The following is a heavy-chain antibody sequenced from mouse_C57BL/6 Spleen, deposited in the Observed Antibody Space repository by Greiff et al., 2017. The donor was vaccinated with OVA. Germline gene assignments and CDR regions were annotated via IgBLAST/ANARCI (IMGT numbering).Heavy chain of an antibody. CDR1: GYTFTSYW. CDR3: GEGHSEGYVDV. Sequence: QVQLKESGAELAKPGASVKLSCKASGYTFTSYWMHWVKQRPGQGLEWIGNINPSSGYTTYNQKFKAKATLTADKSSSTAYMQLSSLTYEDSAVYYCGEGHSEGYVDVGGTGTTVTVSS. V-gene: IGHV1-7*01. CDR2: INPSSGYT. J-gene: IGHJ1*03.